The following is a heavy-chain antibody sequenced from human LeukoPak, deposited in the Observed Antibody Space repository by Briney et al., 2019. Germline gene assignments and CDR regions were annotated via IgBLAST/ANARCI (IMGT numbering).Heavy chain of an antibody. J-gene: IGHJ3*02. CDR2: LSWNTAGI. CDR3: AKDEFVASAFTGAFDI. V-gene: IGHV3-9*03. D-gene: IGHD2-8*02. CDR1: GFTFDNYA. Sequence: GGSLRLSCAASGFTFDNYAMHWVRQAPGKGLEWASGLSWNTAGIGYADSVKGRFTSSSDNAKNSLYLQMNSLRAEDMALYYCAKDEFVASAFTGAFDIWGQGTMVTVSS.